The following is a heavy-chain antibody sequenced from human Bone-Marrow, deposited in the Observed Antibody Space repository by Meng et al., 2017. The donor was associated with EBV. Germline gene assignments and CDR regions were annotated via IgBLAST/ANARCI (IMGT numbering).Heavy chain of an antibody. CDR1: GGTFRRDA. D-gene: IGHD3-10*01. V-gene: IGHV1-69*01. Sequence: QGQVRQSGAGVKKPGLWVKVSGRTSGGTFRRDAVSWVRQAPGKGLGWMGGLIPMVGAPHSAQKFRGRVKSMADESTSTHSMELNSLRSEDTAMYYCASESGRGFTPDYWGQGTLVTVSS. CDR2: LIPMVGAP. CDR3: ASESGRGFTPDY. J-gene: IGHJ4*02.